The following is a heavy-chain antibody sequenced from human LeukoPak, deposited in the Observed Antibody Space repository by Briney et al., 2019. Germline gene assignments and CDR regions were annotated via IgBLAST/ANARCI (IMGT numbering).Heavy chain of an antibody. CDR1: GGSISSSSYY. CDR3: ARSARDYYDSSGYPDY. CDR2: IYYSGST. V-gene: IGHV4-39*01. J-gene: IGHJ4*02. D-gene: IGHD3-22*01. Sequence: SETLSLTCTVSGGSISSSSYYWGWIRQPPGKGLEWIGSIYYSGSTYYNPSLKSRVTISVDTSKNQFSLKLSSVTAADTAVYYCARSARDYYDSSGYPDYWGQGTLVTVSS.